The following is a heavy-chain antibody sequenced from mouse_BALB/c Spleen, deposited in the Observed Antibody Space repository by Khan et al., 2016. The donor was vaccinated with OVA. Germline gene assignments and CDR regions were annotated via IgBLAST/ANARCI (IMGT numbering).Heavy chain of an antibody. Sequence: QQQSGPELVKPGASVKISCKTSGYTFTEYTLHWVKQSHGKSLEWIGVINPKNGVTSYNQKFKGKATLTVDKSSSTAYMEFRSLTSEDSAVYYCARDAGRYGGQGTSVTVSS. V-gene: IGHV1-18*01. CDR1: GYTFTEYT. CDR3: ARDAGRY. J-gene: IGHJ4*01. CDR2: INPKNGVT. D-gene: IGHD3-3*01.